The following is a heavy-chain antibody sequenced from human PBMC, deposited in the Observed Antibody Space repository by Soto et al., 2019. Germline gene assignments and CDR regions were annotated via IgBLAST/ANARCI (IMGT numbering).Heavy chain of an antibody. V-gene: IGHV4-59*01. D-gene: IGHD6-6*01. CDR3: AREGAARSFDY. J-gene: IGHJ4*02. Sequence: QVQLQESGSGLVKPSETLSLTCTVSGGSISSYYWSWIRQPPGKGLEWIGYIYYSGSTNYNPSLKSRVTISVDTSKNQFSLKLSAVTAADTAVYYCAREGAARSFDYWGQGTLVTVSS. CDR1: GGSISSYY. CDR2: IYYSGST.